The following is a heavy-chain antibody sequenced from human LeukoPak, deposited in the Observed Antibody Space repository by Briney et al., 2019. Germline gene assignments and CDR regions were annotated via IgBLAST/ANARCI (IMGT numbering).Heavy chain of an antibody. CDR2: IYYSGST. Sequence: PSQTLSLTCTVSGGSISSGDYYWSGIRQPPGKGLEWIGYIYYSGSTYYNPSLKSRVTISVDRSKNQFSLKLSSVTAADTAVYYCARASGYGGAYFDYWGQGTLVTVSS. CDR3: ARASGYGGAYFDY. CDR1: GGSISSGDYY. D-gene: IGHD5-12*01. V-gene: IGHV4-30-4*01. J-gene: IGHJ4*02.